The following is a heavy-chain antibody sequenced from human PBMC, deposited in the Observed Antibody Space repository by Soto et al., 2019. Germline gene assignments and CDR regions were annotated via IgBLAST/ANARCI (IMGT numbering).Heavy chain of an antibody. D-gene: IGHD5-12*01. CDR2: ISWDGGST. CDR3: AKERLRTPHSSFDY. J-gene: IGHJ4*02. CDR1: GFTFDDYS. V-gene: IGHV3-43*01. Sequence: GGSLRLSCAASGFTFDDYSMHWVRQAPGKGLEWVSLISWDGGSTYYADSVKGRFTISRDNSKNSLYLQMNSLRTEDTALYYCAKERLRTPHSSFDYWGQGTLVTVSS.